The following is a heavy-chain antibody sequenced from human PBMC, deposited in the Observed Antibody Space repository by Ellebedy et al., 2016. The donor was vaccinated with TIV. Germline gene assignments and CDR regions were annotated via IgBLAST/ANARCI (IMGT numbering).Heavy chain of an antibody. J-gene: IGHJ4*02. CDR3: ARGLTAVGTAHLDY. D-gene: IGHD6-13*01. CDR2: ISVYNGHT. Sequence: ASVKVSCKSSGYTFTNFGISWVRRAPGQGLEWLGWISVYNGHTRYADKFQGRVTMTTDTSTSTAYLELRGLRSDDRATYYCARGLTAVGTAHLDYWGQGTLVTVSS. V-gene: IGHV1-18*04. CDR1: GYTFTNFG.